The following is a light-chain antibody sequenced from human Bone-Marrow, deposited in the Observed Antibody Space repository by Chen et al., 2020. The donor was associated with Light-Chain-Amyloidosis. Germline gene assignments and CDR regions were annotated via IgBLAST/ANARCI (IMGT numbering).Light chain of an antibody. J-gene: IGLJ1*01. CDR1: SSDVGGYNY. Sequence: QSALTQPRSVSGSPGQSVTISCTGTSSDVGGYNYVSWYQQHPGNAPKLMIYDVSKRPSGVPDRFSGSKSGNTASLTISGLQAEDEADYYCGSYAGSYTYVFGTGTKVTVL. CDR2: DVS. V-gene: IGLV2-11*01. CDR3: GSYAGSYTYV.